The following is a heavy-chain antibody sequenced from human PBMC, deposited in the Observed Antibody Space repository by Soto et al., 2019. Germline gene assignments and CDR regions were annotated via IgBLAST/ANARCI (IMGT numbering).Heavy chain of an antibody. CDR1: GFTFDDYA. CDR3: AKGWGVGELLRGGFDC. J-gene: IGHJ4*02. CDR2: ISWNSGSI. Sequence: EVQLVESGGGLVQPGRSLRLSCAASGFTFDDYAMHWVRQAPGKGLEWVSGISWNSGSIGYADSVKGRFTISRDNAKNSLYLQMNSLRAEDTALYYCAKGWGVGELLRGGFDCWGQGTLVTVSS. D-gene: IGHD3-10*01. V-gene: IGHV3-9*01.